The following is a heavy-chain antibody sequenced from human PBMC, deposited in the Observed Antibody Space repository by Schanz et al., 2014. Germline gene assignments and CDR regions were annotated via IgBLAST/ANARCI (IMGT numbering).Heavy chain of an antibody. CDR2: ISNDGSIK. CDR3: ARDRGHGDLPGDI. D-gene: IGHD4-17*01. Sequence: VQLLDSGGGLVQPGGSLRLSCAASGFTFSTYAMHWVRQAPGKGLEWVALISNDGSIKYYADSVEGRFTISRDNSRNTLYLQMNSLRTEDTAVYYCARDRGHGDLPGDIWGQGTMVTVSS. J-gene: IGHJ3*02. V-gene: IGHV3-30-3*01. CDR1: GFTFSTYA.